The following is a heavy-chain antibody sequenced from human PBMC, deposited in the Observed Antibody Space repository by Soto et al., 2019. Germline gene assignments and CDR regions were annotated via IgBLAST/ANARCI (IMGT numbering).Heavy chain of an antibody. CDR3: AKDICGPSSSYNDY. J-gene: IGHJ4*02. CDR1: GFMFSSYV. Sequence: EVQLLESGGGLVQPGGSLRLSCAAPGFMFSSYVMNWVRQAPGKGLEWVSSITDNGGSTYYADSVKGRFTISRDNSKNTLYLQMNSLRADDTAVYYCAKDICGPSSSYNDYWGQGTLVTVSP. V-gene: IGHV3-23*01. D-gene: IGHD2-15*01. CDR2: ITDNGGST.